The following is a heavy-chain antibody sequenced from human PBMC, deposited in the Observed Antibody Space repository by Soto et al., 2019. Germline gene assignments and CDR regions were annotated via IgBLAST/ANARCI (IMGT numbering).Heavy chain of an antibody. Sequence: QLQLQESGPGLVKPSETLSLTCTVSGGSISSSSYYWGWIRQPPGKGLEWIGSIYYSGSTYYNPSLKSRVTISVDTSKNQFSLTLNSVPAADTAVYYCARLGTGPSYDILTGYYPFDYWGQGTLVTVSS. D-gene: IGHD3-9*01. V-gene: IGHV4-39*01. CDR2: IYYSGST. J-gene: IGHJ4*02. CDR1: GGSISSSSYY. CDR3: ARLGTGPSYDILTGYYPFDY.